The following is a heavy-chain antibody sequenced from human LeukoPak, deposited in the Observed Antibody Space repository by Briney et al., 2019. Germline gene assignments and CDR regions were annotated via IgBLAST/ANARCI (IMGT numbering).Heavy chain of an antibody. D-gene: IGHD5-12*01. CDR2: IYYSGST. J-gene: IGHJ6*03. CDR1: GGSISSYY. Sequence: SETLSLTCTVSGGSISSYYWSWIRQPPGKGLEWIGYIYYSGSTNYNPSLKSRVTISVDTSKNQFSLKLSSVTAADTAMYYCARRGYDSSYYYYYMDVWGKGTTVTISS. V-gene: IGHV4-59*01. CDR3: ARRGYDSSYYYYYMDV.